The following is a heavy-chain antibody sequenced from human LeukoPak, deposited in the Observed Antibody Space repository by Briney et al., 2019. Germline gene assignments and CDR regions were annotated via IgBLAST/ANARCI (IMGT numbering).Heavy chain of an antibody. V-gene: IGHV3-48*01. CDR2: ISSSSSTI. CDR3: ATPVTDP. Sequence: GGSLRLSCAATGFTFSSYSMNWVRQAPGKGLEWVSYISSSSSTIYYADSVKGRFTISRDNSKNTLYLQMNSLRAEDTAVYYCATPVTDPWGQGTLVTVSS. D-gene: IGHD4-11*01. CDR1: GFTFSSYS. J-gene: IGHJ5*02.